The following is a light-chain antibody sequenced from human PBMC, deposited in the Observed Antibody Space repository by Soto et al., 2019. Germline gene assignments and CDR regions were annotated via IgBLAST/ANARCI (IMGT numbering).Light chain of an antibody. CDR3: SSYTTSNTRQIV. CDR2: DVS. J-gene: IGLJ1*01. V-gene: IGLV2-14*03. Sequence: SEVTQAASVSGSPGQSIPITCTGTSSDVGGYNYVSWYQHHPGKAPKLLIYDVSNRPSGVSNRFSGSKSDNTASLTISGLQPEDEADYYCSSYTTSNTRQIVFGTGTKVTVL. CDR1: SSDVGGYNY.